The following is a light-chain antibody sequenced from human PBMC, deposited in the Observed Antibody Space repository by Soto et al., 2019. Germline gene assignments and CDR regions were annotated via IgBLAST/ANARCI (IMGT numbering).Light chain of an antibody. CDR1: SSDVGGYNY. CDR3: SSYAGSNLV. V-gene: IGLV2-8*01. CDR2: EVS. Sequence: QSALTQPPSASGSPGQSVTISCTGTSSDVGGYNYVSCYQQHPGKAPKVMIYEVSKRPSGVPDRFSGSKSGNTASLTVSGLQAEDEADYYCSSYAGSNLVFGGGTKLTVL. J-gene: IGLJ2*01.